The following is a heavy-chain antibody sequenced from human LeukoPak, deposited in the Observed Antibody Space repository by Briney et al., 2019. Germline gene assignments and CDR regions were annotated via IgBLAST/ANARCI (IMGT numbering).Heavy chain of an antibody. D-gene: IGHD6-13*01. CDR2: IIPILGIA. J-gene: IGHJ6*02. V-gene: IGHV1-69*04. CDR3: AREETIASAGGGDDFYYGMDV. CDR1: GGTFSSYA. Sequence: SVKVSCKASGGTFSSYAITWVRQAPGHGLEWMGMIIPILGIANHPQKFQGRVTITADKSTSTAYMELSSLTSEDTAVYYCAREETIASAGGGDDFYYGMDVWGQGTTVTVSS.